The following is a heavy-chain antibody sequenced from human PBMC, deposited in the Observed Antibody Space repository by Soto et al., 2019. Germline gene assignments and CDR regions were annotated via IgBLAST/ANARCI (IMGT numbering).Heavy chain of an antibody. D-gene: IGHD3-3*01. CDR1: GVTIRGYY. V-gene: IGHV4-59*12. CDR2: IYYTGGT. J-gene: IGHJ4*02. CDR3: ARRGYYDFWSGYYTLSYFDY. Sequence: SETLSLTCNVSGVTIRGYYWNWIRQPPGKTLEWIGSIYYTGGTNYTPSLKSRVTISVDTSKNQFSLKLSSVPAADTAVYYCARRGYYDFWSGYYTLSYFDYWGQGTLVTVSS.